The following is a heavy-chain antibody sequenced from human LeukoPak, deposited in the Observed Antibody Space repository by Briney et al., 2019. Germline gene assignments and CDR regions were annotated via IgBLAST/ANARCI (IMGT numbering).Heavy chain of an antibody. CDR2: ISYDVRTT. D-gene: IGHD3-3*01. J-gene: IGHJ4*02. Sequence: GRSLRLSCAASGFTFSDYALHWVRQAPGKGLEWVASISYDVRTTYYADSVKGRFTISRDNSKNTLYLQMNSLRAEDTAVYYCAKDGESTIFGVVISYFDYWGQGTLVNVSS. V-gene: IGHV3-30*04. CDR1: GFTFSDYA. CDR3: AKDGESTIFGVVISYFDY.